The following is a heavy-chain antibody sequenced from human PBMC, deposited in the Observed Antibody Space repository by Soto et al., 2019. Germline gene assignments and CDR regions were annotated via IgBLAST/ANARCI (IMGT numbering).Heavy chain of an antibody. J-gene: IGHJ6*03. Sequence: HPGGSLRLSCAASGFTFSSYWMSWVRQAPGKGLEWVANIKQDGSEKYYVDSVKGRFTISRDNAKNSLYLQMNSLRAEDTAVYYCARAGGRGYYYMDVWGKGTTVTVSS. CDR2: IKQDGSEK. D-gene: IGHD2-8*02. CDR1: GFTFSSYW. V-gene: IGHV3-7*01. CDR3: ARAGGRGYYYMDV.